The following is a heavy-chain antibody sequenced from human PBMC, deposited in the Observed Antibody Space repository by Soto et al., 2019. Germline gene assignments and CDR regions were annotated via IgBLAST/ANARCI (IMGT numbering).Heavy chain of an antibody. V-gene: IGHV1-69*12. Sequence: QVQLVQSGAEVKKPGSSVKVSCKASGGTFSSYAISWVRQAPGQGLEWMGGIIPIFGTANYAQKFQGRVTITADESTSTAYMELSSLRSEDTAVYSCARVRSWNYYDSGHYYYGMAVWGQGTTVTFSS. CDR2: IIPIFGTA. CDR3: ARVRSWNYYDSGHYYYGMAV. CDR1: GGTFSSYA. D-gene: IGHD3-22*01. J-gene: IGHJ6*02.